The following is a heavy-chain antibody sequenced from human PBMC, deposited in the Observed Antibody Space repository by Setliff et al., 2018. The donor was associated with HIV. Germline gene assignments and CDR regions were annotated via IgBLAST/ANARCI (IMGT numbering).Heavy chain of an antibody. CDR2: MYYRGNT. V-gene: IGHV4-39*01. CDR3: ARHDNFDSGGYYSLYYFDY. J-gene: IGHJ4*02. D-gene: IGHD3-22*01. Sequence: SETLSLTCTVSGGSISRSPHYWGWIRQPPGKGLERIGSMYYRGNTHYNPSLKSRVSIDTSKDQFSLKLTSVTAADTAMYFCARHDNFDSGGYYSLYYFDYWGQGTLVTVSS. CDR1: GGSISRSPHY.